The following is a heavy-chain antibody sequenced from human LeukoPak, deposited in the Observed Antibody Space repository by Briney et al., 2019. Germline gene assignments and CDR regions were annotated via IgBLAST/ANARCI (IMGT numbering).Heavy chain of an antibody. CDR2: ISHDGSNK. CDR1: GLTFSSYA. V-gene: IGHV3-30*04. D-gene: IGHD6-13*01. J-gene: IGHJ6*02. CDR3: AREYSSSWYYYYYGMDV. Sequence: GRSLRLSCAASGLTFSSYAMHWVRQAPGKGLEWVAVISHDGSNKYYADSVKGRFPISRDNSKNTLYLQMNSLRAEDTAVYYCAREYSSSWYYYYYGMDVWGQGTTVTVSS.